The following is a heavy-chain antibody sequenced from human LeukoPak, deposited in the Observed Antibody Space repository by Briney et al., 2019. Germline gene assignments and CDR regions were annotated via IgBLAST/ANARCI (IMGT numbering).Heavy chain of an antibody. CDR1: GFTFSDHY. D-gene: IGHD4-17*01. Sequence: GGSLRLSCAASGFTFSDHYMDWVRQAPGKGLDWVGRTRNKANSYTTEYAASVKGRFTISRDDSKNSLYLQMNSLKTEDTAVYYCARGSYDYGDYGGFDYWGQGTLITVSS. CDR2: TRNKANSYTT. V-gene: IGHV3-72*01. CDR3: ARGSYDYGDYGGFDY. J-gene: IGHJ4*02.